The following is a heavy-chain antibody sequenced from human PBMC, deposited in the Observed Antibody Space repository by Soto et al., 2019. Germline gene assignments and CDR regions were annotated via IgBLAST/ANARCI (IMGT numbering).Heavy chain of an antibody. CDR3: AMTVGATSWNFDY. CDR1: GLN. Sequence: QVQLVGSGGGVVQPGRSLRLSWAASGLNMPWVRQAPGKGREWVAVISYDGSNKYYADSVKGRFSISRDNSKNTLYLQMNSLRAEDTAVYYCAMTVGATSWNFDYWGQGILVTVSS. D-gene: IGHD1-26*01. J-gene: IGHJ4*02. V-gene: IGHV3-30-3*01. CDR2: ISYDGSNK.